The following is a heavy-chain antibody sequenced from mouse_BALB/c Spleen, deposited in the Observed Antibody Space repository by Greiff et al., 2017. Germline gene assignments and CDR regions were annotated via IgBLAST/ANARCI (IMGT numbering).Heavy chain of an antibody. CDR3: ARETRAYAMDY. Sequence: EVQLVESGGGLVQPGGSLKLSCAASGFTFSSFGMHWVRQAPEKGLEWVAYISSGSSTIYYADTVKGRFTISRDNPKNTLYLQMTSLRSEDTAMYYCARETRAYAMDYWGQGTSVTVSS. J-gene: IGHJ4*01. CDR2: ISSGSSTI. D-gene: IGHD3-3*01. CDR1: GFTFSSFG. V-gene: IGHV5-17*02.